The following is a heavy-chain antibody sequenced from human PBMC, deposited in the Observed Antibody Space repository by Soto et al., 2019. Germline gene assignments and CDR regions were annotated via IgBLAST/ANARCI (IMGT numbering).Heavy chain of an antibody. D-gene: IGHD6-6*01. CDR1: GGSISSSSYY. V-gene: IGHV4-39*01. Sequence: SETLSLTCTVSGGSISSSSYYWGWIRQPPGKGLEWIGSIYYSGSTYYNPSLKSRVTISVDTSKNQFSLKLSSVTAADTAVYYCARRDIAARDYWGQGTLVTVSS. J-gene: IGHJ4*02. CDR2: IYYSGST. CDR3: ARRDIAARDY.